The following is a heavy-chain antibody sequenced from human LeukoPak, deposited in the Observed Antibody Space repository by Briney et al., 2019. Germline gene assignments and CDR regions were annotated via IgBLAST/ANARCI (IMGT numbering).Heavy chain of an antibody. V-gene: IGHV4-59*01. D-gene: IGHD3-10*01. J-gene: IGHJ5*02. CDR3: AREANSGWFDP. CDR2: IYYRGST. Sequence: SETLSLTCTVSGGSMNHYYWSWIRQPPGKGLEWVGYIYYRGSTSYNPSLKSRVTISLDMSKNQFSLKLTSVTPADTAIYYCAREANSGWFDPWGQGTLVIVSS. CDR1: GGSMNHYY.